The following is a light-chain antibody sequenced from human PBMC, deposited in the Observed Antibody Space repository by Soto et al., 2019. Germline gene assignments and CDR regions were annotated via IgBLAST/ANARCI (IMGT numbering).Light chain of an antibody. V-gene: IGKV3-15*01. CDR3: QQYNNWPPVGGGT. CDR1: QSVSSN. J-gene: IGKJ1*01. Sequence: EIVMTQSPATLSVSPGERATLSCRASQSVSSNLAWYQQKPGQAPRLLIYGASTRATGIPARFSGSGSGTEFTLTISSLQSEDFAVYYCQQYNNWPPVGGGTFGQGNKVEIK. CDR2: GAS.